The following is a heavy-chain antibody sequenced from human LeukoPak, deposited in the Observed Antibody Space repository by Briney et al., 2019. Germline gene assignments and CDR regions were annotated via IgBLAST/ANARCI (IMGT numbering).Heavy chain of an antibody. CDR2: ISSSTTYI. D-gene: IGHD2-15*01. V-gene: IGHV3-21*01. CDR3: ARDRGYCSGGSCYSNAFDI. CDR1: GFTFSTYS. Sequence: PGGSLRLSCAASGFTFSTYSMNWVRQAPGKGLEWVSYISSSTTYIYYADSVKGRFAISRDNAKNSLYLQMNSLRAEDTSVYYCARDRGYCSGGSCYSNAFDIWGQGTMVTVSS. J-gene: IGHJ3*02.